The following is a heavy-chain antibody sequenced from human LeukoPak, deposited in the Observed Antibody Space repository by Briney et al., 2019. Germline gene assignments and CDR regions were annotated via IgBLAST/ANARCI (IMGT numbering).Heavy chain of an antibody. Sequence: ASVKVSCKSFGFTFTNYLLHWVRQAPGQGLEWVGRIAPSVDTTNYAQKFRGRVTMTRDTSTSTVYVELSSLRSDDTAIYYCVREESGGYFDYWGQGTLVTVSS. CDR1: GFTFTNYL. CDR2: IAPSVDTT. V-gene: IGHV1-46*01. CDR3: VREESGGYFDY. D-gene: IGHD2-8*02. J-gene: IGHJ4*02.